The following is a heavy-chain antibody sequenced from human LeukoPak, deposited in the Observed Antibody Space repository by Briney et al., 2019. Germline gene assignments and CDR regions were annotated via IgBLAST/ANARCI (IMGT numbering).Heavy chain of an antibody. CDR2: IFHSGST. J-gene: IGHJ4*02. CDR3: ARDWNVNYFDY. CDR1: GYSFSSGHY. Sequence: PSETLSLTCTVSGYSFSSGHYWGWIRQPPGKGLEWIGSIFHSGSTYYNPSLKSRVTISIDTSKNQFSLRLPSVTAAATALYYCARDWNVNYFDYWGQGTLVTVSP. D-gene: IGHD1-1*01. V-gene: IGHV4-38-2*02.